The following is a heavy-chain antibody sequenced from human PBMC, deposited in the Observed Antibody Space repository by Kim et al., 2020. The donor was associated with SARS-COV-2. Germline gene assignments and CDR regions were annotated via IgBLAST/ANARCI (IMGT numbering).Heavy chain of an antibody. V-gene: IGHV4-34*01. Sequence: SETLSLTCAVFGGSFSGYHWTWIRQSPGKGLEWIGEINHSGSSTYNPSVKGRATISLDTSKNQFSLRLTSVTAADTAVYFCGREATKEIDYWGQGTLVTVSS. CDR3: GREATKEIDY. J-gene: IGHJ4*02. CDR1: GGSFSGYH. CDR2: INHSGSS.